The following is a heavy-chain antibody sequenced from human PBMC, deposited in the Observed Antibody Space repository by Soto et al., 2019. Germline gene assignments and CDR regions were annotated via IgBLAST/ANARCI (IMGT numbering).Heavy chain of an antibody. D-gene: IGHD3-22*01. Sequence: QVQLQESGPGLVKPSQTLSLTCTVSGGSISSGGHYWSWIRQHPGKGLEWIGYIYYSGSTYYNPSLKSRVTISVDTSKNQFSLKLSSVTAADTAVYYCARLGWVTMIVVSKAAFDYWGQGTLVTVSS. CDR3: ARLGWVTMIVVSKAAFDY. V-gene: IGHV4-31*03. CDR2: IYYSGST. CDR1: GGSISSGGHY. J-gene: IGHJ4*02.